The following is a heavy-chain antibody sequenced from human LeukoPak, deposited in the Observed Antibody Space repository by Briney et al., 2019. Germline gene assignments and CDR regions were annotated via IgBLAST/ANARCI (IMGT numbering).Heavy chain of an antibody. CDR1: GYTFTSYD. CDR2: MNPNSGNT. CDR3: ARGPGLNQYYQH. V-gene: IGHV1-8*01. J-gene: IGHJ1*01. D-gene: IGHD1-14*01. Sequence: ASVKVSRKASGYTFTSYDINWVRQATGQGLEWMGWMNPNSGNTGYAQKFQGRVTMTRNTSISTAYMDLSSLRSEDTAVYYCARGPGLNQYYQHWGQGTLVTVSS.